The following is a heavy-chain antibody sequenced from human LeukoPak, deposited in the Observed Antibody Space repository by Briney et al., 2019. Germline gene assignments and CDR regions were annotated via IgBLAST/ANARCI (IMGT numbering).Heavy chain of an antibody. J-gene: IGHJ6*03. CDR1: GGTFSSYA. D-gene: IGHD2-2*01. Sequence: ASVKVSCKASGGTFSSYAISWVRQAPGQGLEWMGGIIPIFGTANYAQKFQGRVTITTDESTSTAYMELSSLRSEDTAVYYCARVVSEYQLHTYYYYYVDVWGKGTTVTVSS. CDR2: IIPIFGTA. V-gene: IGHV1-69*05. CDR3: ARVVSEYQLHTYYYYYVDV.